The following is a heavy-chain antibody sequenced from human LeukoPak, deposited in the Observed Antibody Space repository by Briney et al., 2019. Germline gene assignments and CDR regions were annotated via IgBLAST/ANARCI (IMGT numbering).Heavy chain of an antibody. CDR1: GFTFDDYT. CDR2: ISRDGGST. V-gene: IGHV3-43*01. D-gene: IGHD2-8*01. CDR3: TKDRYCTTTFCPLDY. J-gene: IGHJ4*02. Sequence: GGSLRLSCAASGFTFDDYTFHWVRQAPGKGLEWVSLISRDGGSTYYPDSVRGRFTISRDNSKNSLYLQMNSLRTEDTALYYCTKDRYCTTTFCPLDYWGQGTLVTVSS.